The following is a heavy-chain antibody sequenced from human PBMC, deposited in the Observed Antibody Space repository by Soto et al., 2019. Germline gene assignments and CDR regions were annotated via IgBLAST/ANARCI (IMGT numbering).Heavy chain of an antibody. J-gene: IGHJ4*02. CDR3: VSAGTVGSAFDS. Sequence: EVRLVESGGGLVQPGGSLRLSCAASGFTFSSYWMHWVRQAPGKGLVWVSRIRSDGSSTSYADSVKGRFSISRDNTKNTLFLQMNSLRVEDTAVYYCVSAGTVGSAFDSWGQGTLVTVSS. CDR2: IRSDGSST. V-gene: IGHV3-74*01. CDR1: GFTFSSYW. D-gene: IGHD1-26*01.